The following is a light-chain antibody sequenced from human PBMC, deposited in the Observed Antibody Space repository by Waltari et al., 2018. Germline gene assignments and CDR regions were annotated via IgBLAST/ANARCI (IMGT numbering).Light chain of an antibody. CDR2: EGS. CDR3: CSYAGSSTYYV. CDR1: SSDVGSYNL. J-gene: IGLJ1*01. Sequence: QSALTQPASVSGSPGQSITISCTRTSSDVGSYNLVSWYQQHPGKAPQLMIYEGSKRPSGVSNRFSGSKSGNTASLTISGLQAEDEADYYCCSYAGSSTYYVFGTGTKVTVL. V-gene: IGLV2-23*01.